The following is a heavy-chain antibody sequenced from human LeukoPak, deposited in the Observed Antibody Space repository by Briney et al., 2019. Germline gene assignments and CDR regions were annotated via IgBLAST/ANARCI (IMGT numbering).Heavy chain of an antibody. J-gene: IGHJ4*02. CDR1: GGSFSGYY. V-gene: IGHV4-34*01. CDR3: ARGRRNYCSSTSCYVLLFDY. Sequence: PSETLSLTCAVYGGSFSGYYWSWIRQPPGKGLEWIGEINHSGSTNYNPSLKSRVTISVDTSKNQFSLKLSSVTAADTAVYYCARGRRNYCSSTSCYVLLFDYWGQETLVTVSS. CDR2: INHSGST. D-gene: IGHD2-2*01.